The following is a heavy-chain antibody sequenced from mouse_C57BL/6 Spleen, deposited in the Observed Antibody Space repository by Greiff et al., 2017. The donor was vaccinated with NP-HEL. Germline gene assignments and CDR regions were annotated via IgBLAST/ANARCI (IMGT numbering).Heavy chain of an antibody. CDR1: GYAFSSSW. D-gene: IGHD4-1*01. V-gene: IGHV1-82*01. J-gene: IGHJ2*01. CDR2: IYPGDGDT. CDR3: ARETGAFDY. Sequence: VQVVESGPELVKPGASVKISCKASGYAFSSSWMNWVKQRPGKGLEWIGRIYPGDGDTNYNGKFKGKATLTADKSSSTAYMQLSSLTSEDSAVYFCARETGAFDYWGQGTTLTVSS.